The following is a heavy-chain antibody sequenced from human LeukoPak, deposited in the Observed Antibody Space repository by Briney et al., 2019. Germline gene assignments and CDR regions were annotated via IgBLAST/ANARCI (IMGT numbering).Heavy chain of an antibody. CDR3: ARVSLHYYYGMDV. CDR1: GFTFSSYS. CDR2: ISSSSYI. V-gene: IGHV3-21*04. Sequence: PGGSLRLSCAASGFTFSSYSMNWVRQAPGKGLEWVSSISSSSYIYYADSVKGRFTISRDNSKNTLYLQMNSLRAEDTAVYYCARVSLHYYYGMDVWGQGTTVTVSS. J-gene: IGHJ6*02.